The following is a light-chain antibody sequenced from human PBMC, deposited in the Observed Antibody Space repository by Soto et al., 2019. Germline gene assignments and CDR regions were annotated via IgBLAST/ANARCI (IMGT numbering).Light chain of an antibody. J-gene: IGKJ4*01. CDR1: QSVSGN. V-gene: IGKV3-15*01. CDR3: QQYNNWPPLT. Sequence: EIVMTQSPATLSVSPGERATLSCRASQSVSGNLAWYQQRPGQAPRLLIYGASTRATGIPARFSGSGSGTEFTLPISSLQSEDFAVYYCQQYNNWPPLTFGGGAKVEIK. CDR2: GAS.